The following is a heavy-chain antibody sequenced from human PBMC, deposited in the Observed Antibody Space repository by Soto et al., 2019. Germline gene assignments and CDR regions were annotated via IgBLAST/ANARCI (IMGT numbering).Heavy chain of an antibody. CDR1: GFTVSSNY. Sequence: GGSLRLSCAASGFTVSSNYMSWVRQAPGKGLEWVSVIYSGGSTYYADSVKGRFTISRDNSKNTLYLQMNSLRAEDTAVYYCARLMRGVLEWPHNWFDPWGQGTLVTVSS. V-gene: IGHV3-66*04. J-gene: IGHJ5*02. D-gene: IGHD3-3*01. CDR2: IYSGGST. CDR3: ARLMRGVLEWPHNWFDP.